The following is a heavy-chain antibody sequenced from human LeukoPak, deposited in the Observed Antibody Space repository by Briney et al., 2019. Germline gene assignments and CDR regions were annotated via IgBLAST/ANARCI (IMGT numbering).Heavy chain of an antibody. CDR3: AKDSAAAPGRLYAFDI. J-gene: IGHJ3*02. D-gene: IGHD6-13*01. CDR1: GFTFDDYA. CDR2: ISWNSGSI. Sequence: PGGSLRLSCAASGFTFDDYAMHWVRQAPGKGLGWVSGISWNSGSIGYADSVKGRFTISRDNAKNSLYLQMNSLRAEDTALYYCAKDSAAAPGRLYAFDIWGQGTMVTVSS. V-gene: IGHV3-9*01.